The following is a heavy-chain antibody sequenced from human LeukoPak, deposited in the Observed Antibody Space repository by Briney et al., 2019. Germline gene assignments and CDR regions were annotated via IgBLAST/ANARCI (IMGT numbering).Heavy chain of an antibody. Sequence: SETLSLTCTVSGGSISTSDRYWGWIRQPPGKGLEWIGSIYHSGSTYYNPSLKSRVTISVDTSKNQFSLKLSSVTAADTAVYYCARSVITIFGVVKFDYWGQGTLVTVSS. J-gene: IGHJ4*02. D-gene: IGHD3-3*01. CDR2: IYHSGST. V-gene: IGHV4-39*07. CDR1: GGSISTSDRY. CDR3: ARSVITIFGVVKFDY.